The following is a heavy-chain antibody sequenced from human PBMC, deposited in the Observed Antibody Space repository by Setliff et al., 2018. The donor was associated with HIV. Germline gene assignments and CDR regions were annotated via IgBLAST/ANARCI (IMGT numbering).Heavy chain of an antibody. CDR2: MHYGGFF. CDR1: GGSFRGSRYY. D-gene: IGHD3-10*01. CDR3: ARPALGIGGGSRFDI. V-gene: IGHV4-39*01. Sequence: PSETLSLTCTVSGGSFRGSRYYWGWIRQPPGKGLEWIGNMHYGGFFWYSPSLKSRVTISVDTSKNQFSLKLSSVNAADTAVYYCARPALGIGGGSRFDIWGQGTRVTVSS. J-gene: IGHJ4*02.